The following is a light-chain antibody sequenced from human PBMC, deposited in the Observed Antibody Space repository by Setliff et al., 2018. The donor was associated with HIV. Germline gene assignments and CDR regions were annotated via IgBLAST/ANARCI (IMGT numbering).Light chain of an antibody. CDR3: SSYTSSSTHVI. CDR2: EVS. J-gene: IGLJ2*01. Sequence: QSVLAQPASVSGSPGQSITISCTGTSSDVGDYNFVSWYQHYPGKAPKLMIYEVSNRPSGVSNRFSGSKSGNTASLTISGLQAGDEADYYCSSYTSSSTHVIFGGGTKVTVL. V-gene: IGLV2-14*01. CDR1: SSDVGDYNF.